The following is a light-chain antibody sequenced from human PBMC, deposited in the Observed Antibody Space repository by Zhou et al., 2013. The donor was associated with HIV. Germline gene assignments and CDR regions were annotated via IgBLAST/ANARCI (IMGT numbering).Light chain of an antibody. Sequence: SYVLTQPSSVSVAPGQTARITCGGNNIGNKRVHWYQQKPGQAPVLVVYEDNDRPSGIPERFSGSNSGNTATLTIRRVEVEDEADYYCLVWDSGSDWVFGGGTKLTVL. J-gene: IGLJ3*02. CDR1: NIGNKR. CDR3: LVWDSGSDWV. V-gene: IGLV3-21*02. CDR2: EDN.